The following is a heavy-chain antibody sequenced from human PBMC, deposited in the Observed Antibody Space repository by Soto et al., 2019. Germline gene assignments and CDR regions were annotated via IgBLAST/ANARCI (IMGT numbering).Heavy chain of an antibody. V-gene: IGHV3-30-3*01. D-gene: IGHD3-3*01. CDR2: ISYDGSNK. CDR3: MAYYDPHSLDV. Sequence: XGCLRLSCAASGFTFSSYSMDWVRQAPGKGLEWVAVISYDGSNKYYADCVKGRFTISRDNSKNTLYLQMNSLRAEDTAVYYCMAYYDPHSLDVWGQGTTVTVSS. J-gene: IGHJ6*02. CDR1: GFTFSSYS.